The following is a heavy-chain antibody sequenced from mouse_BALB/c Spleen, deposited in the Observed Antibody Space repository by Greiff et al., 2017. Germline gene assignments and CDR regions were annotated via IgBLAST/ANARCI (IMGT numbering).Heavy chain of an antibody. J-gene: IGHJ3*01. Sequence: EVKLMESGGGLVKPGGSLKLSCAASGFTFSSYTMSWVRQTPEKRLEWVATISSGGSYTYYPDSVKGRFTISRDNAKNTLYLQMSSLKSEDTAMYYCTRVMITTGPFAYWGQGTLVTVSA. V-gene: IGHV5-6-4*01. D-gene: IGHD2-4*01. CDR2: ISSGGSYT. CDR1: GFTFSSYT. CDR3: TRVMITTGPFAY.